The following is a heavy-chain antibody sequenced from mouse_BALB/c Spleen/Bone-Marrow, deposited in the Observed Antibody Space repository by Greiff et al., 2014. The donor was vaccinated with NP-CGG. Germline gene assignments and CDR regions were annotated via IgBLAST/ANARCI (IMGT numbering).Heavy chain of an antibody. V-gene: IGHV10-1*02. Sequence: EVKLVESGGGLVQPKGSLRLSCAASGFTFNIYAMNWVRQAPGKGLEWVARIRSKSKNYETYYADSVKDRFIISRDDSQTMFYLQMNNLKTEDTARYYCVRGDYRYLYFDYWGQGTTLTVSS. CDR2: IRSKSKNYET. D-gene: IGHD2-14*01. CDR1: GFTFNIYA. J-gene: IGHJ2*01. CDR3: VRGDYRYLYFDY.